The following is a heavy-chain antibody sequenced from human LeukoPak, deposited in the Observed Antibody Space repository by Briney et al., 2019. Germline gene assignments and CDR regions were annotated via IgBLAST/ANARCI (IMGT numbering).Heavy chain of an antibody. CDR1: GGSISSSSYY. J-gene: IGHJ5*02. Sequence: PSETQSLTCTVSGGSISSSSYYWGWIRQPPGKGLEWIGSIYYSGSTYYNPSLKSRVTISVDTSKNQFSLKLSSVTAADTAVYYCARDGIHSWFDPWGQGTLVTVSS. CDR3: ARDGIHSWFDP. V-gene: IGHV4-39*07. D-gene: IGHD5-18*01. CDR2: IYYSGST.